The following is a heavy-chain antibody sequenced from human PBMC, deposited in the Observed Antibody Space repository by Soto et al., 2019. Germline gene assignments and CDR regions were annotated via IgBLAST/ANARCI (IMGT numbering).Heavy chain of an antibody. CDR3: ARDRSGYDYGHYYYYGMDV. CDR2: IYYSGST. D-gene: IGHD5-12*01. V-gene: IGHV4-61*01. J-gene: IGHJ6*02. Sequence: PSETLSLTCTVSGGSVSSGSYYWSWIRQPPGKGLEWIGYIYYSGSTNYNPSLKSRVTISVDTSKNQFSLELSSVTAADTAVYYCARDRSGYDYGHYYYYGMDVWGQGTTVTVSS. CDR1: GGSVSSGSYY.